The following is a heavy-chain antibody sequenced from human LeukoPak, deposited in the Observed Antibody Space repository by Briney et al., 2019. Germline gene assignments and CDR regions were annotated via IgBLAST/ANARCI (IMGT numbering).Heavy chain of an antibody. D-gene: IGHD3-10*01. CDR2: ISAEGDIQ. V-gene: IGHV3-30-3*01. CDR1: GFRFSSYD. J-gene: IGHJ4*02. Sequence: GRSQRLSCAATGFRFSSYDMHWVRQAPGKGLEWVAAISAEGDIQIYLDSVMGRFTISRDNSKSTLYLQMNSLRIEDTGFYYCTRDMIRGVPDYIDYWGQGTLVTVPS. CDR3: TRDMIRGVPDYIDY.